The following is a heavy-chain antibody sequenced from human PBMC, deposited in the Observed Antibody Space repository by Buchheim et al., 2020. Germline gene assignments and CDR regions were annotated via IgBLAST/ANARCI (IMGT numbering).Heavy chain of an antibody. CDR1: GFTFSSYA. CDR2: ISYDGSNK. J-gene: IGHJ4*02. Sequence: QVQLVESGGGVVQPGRSLRLSCADSGFTFSSYAMHWVRQAPGKGLEWVAVISYDGSNKYYADSVKGRFTISRDNSKNTLYLQMNSLRAEYTAVYYCARDLFGYYYDSSGYYPGGYWGQGTL. CDR3: ARDLFGYYYDSSGYYPGGY. D-gene: IGHD3-22*01. V-gene: IGHV3-30-3*01.